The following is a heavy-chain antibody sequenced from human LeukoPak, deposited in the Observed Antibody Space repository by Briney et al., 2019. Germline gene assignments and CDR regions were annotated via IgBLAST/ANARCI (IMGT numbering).Heavy chain of an antibody. Sequence: PGGSLRLSCAASTLTFSNYAMSWVRQAPGQGLEWVSGISQSGGSTYYTDSVKGRFTVSRDNSRNTLYLQMNSLRAEDTAVYYCAKGYDYVWGSCVYWGQGTLVTVSS. J-gene: IGHJ4*02. V-gene: IGHV3-23*01. CDR1: TLTFSNYA. CDR2: ISQSGGST. CDR3: AKGYDYVWGSCVY. D-gene: IGHD3-16*01.